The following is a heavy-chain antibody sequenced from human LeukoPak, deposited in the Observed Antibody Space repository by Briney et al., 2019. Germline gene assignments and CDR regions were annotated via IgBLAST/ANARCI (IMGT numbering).Heavy chain of an antibody. CDR2: TSAYNGNT. CDR1: GYTFTSYG. J-gene: IGHJ6*02. V-gene: IGHV1-18*01. CDR3: ARDEYGYSGYEDGYYGMDV. D-gene: IGHD5-12*01. Sequence: ASVKVSCKASGYTFTSYGISWVRQAPGQGLEWMGWTSAYNGNTNYAQKLQGRVTMTTDTSTSTAYMELRSLRSDDTAVYYCARDEYGYSGYEDGYYGMDVWGQGTTVTVSS.